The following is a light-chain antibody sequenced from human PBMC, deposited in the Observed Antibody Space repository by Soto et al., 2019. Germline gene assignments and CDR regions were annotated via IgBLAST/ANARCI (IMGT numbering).Light chain of an antibody. CDR2: ALS. Sequence: DIQMTQSPSSLSASIGDRVMITCRASQPISTSLHWFQQRPGKAPKLLIYALSNLQSGVPSRFSGSGTGTELTLIISSLQPEDVGNYFCQQSYSTPLTFGGGTKVQI. CDR3: QQSYSTPLT. V-gene: IGKV1-39*01. CDR1: QPISTS. J-gene: IGKJ4*01.